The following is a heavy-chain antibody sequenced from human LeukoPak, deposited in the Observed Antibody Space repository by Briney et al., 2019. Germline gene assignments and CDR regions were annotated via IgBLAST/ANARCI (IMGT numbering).Heavy chain of an antibody. D-gene: IGHD5-18*01. Sequence: SETLSLTCTVSDVSLNSYYWSWIRQPPGKGLEWIGLIYYSGITDYNSSLKSRVTFSLDTAKSQISLQLNSVTAADAAIYYCARGVGIQRWSFFFDYWGQGILVSVSS. CDR1: DVSLNSYY. CDR2: IYYSGIT. CDR3: ARGVGIQRWSFFFDY. V-gene: IGHV4-59*01. J-gene: IGHJ4*02.